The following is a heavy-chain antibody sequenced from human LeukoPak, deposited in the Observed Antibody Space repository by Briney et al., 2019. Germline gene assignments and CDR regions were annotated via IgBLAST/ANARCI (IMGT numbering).Heavy chain of an antibody. CDR1: GFTVSSNY. Sequence: GGSPRLSCAASGFTVSSNYMSWVRQAPGKGLEWVSVIYSGGSTYYADSVKGRFTISRDNSKNTLYLQMNSLRAEDTAVYYCAREVATITGLREYYFDYWGQGTLVTVSS. CDR2: IYSGGST. V-gene: IGHV3-66*01. CDR3: AREVATITGLREYYFDY. D-gene: IGHD5-12*01. J-gene: IGHJ4*02.